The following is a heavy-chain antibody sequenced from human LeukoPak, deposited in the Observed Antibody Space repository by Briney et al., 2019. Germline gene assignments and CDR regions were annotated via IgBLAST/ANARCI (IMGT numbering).Heavy chain of an antibody. CDR3: AKYVSAKGPPYALDV. CDR2: ISASGGST. D-gene: IGHD2/OR15-2a*01. Sequence: GGCLRLSCAASEFTFSSYAMQWGRQAPGKGLEWVSGISASGGSTWYAASVKGRFNISRDNSKNTLYLQMNSLRAEDTAVYYCAKYVSAKGPPYALDVWGQGAPGTASS. J-gene: IGHJ6*02. V-gene: IGHV3-23*01. CDR1: EFTFSSYA.